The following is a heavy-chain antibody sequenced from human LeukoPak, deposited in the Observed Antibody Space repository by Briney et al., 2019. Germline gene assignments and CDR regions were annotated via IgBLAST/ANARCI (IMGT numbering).Heavy chain of an antibody. D-gene: IGHD6-19*01. CDR2: IKSKTDGGTT. CDR1: GFTFSDAW. J-gene: IGHJ4*02. Sequence: PGGSLRLSCAASGFTFSDAWVSWVRQAPGKGLEWVGRIKSKTDGGTTDYAAPVKGRFTISGDDSKNTLYLQMNSLQTEDTAVYYCTSSSAEEWLFDCWGQGTLVSVSS. V-gene: IGHV3-15*01. CDR3: TSSSAEEWLFDC.